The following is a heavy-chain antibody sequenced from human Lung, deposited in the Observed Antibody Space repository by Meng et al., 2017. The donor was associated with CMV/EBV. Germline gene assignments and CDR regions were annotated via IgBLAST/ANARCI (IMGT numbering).Heavy chain of an antibody. CDR1: GYTFTGYY. CDR3: ARKTDTGGWNFHD. D-gene: IGHD3-16*01. V-gene: IGHV1-2*02. CDR2: INPNNGGT. J-gene: IGHJ1*01. Sequence: ASXXVSXKASGYTFTGYYLYWVRQAPGQGLEWMGWINPNNGGTNYAQRFQGRVTMTRDTSITTVYMELSRLTSDDTAVYYCARKTDTGGWNFHDWGQGTRVTVSS.